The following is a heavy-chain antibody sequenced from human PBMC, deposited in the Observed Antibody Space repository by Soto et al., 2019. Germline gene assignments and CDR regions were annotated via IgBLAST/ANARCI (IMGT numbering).Heavy chain of an antibody. V-gene: IGHV3-15*01. J-gene: IGHJ4*02. CDR3: TTGASWSSGWYYFDY. D-gene: IGHD6-19*01. Sequence: GGSLRLSCAASGFTFSNAWMSWVRQAPGKGLEWVGRIKSKTDGGTTDYAAPVKGRFTISRDDSKNTLYLQMNSLKTEDTAVYYCTTGASWSSGWYYFDYWGQGTLVTVSS. CDR2: IKSKTDGGTT. CDR1: GFTFSNAW.